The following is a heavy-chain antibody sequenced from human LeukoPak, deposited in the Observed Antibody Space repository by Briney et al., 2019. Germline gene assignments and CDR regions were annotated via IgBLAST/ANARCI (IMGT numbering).Heavy chain of an antibody. J-gene: IGHJ4*02. CDR1: GFTFSSYW. Sequence: QTGGSLRLSCAASGFTFSSYWMHWVRQAPGKGLVWVSRINSDGSSTSYADSVKGRFTISRDNAKNTLYPQMNSLRAEDTAVYYCARDPPYCGGDCYSAPFDYWGQGTLVTVSS. V-gene: IGHV3-74*01. D-gene: IGHD2-21*02. CDR3: ARDPPYCGGDCYSAPFDY. CDR2: INSDGSST.